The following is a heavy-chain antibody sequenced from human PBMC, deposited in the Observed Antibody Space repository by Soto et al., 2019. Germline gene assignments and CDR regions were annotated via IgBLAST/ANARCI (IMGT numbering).Heavy chain of an antibody. Sequence: GKSLKISCKGSGYSFTSYWIGWVRQMPGKGLEWMGIIYPGDSDTRYSPSFQGQVTISADKSISTAYLQWGSLKASDTAMYYCARRERRYCTNGVCYYFDYWGQGTLVTVSS. CDR2: IYPGDSDT. CDR3: ARRERRYCTNGVCYYFDY. CDR1: GYSFTSYW. V-gene: IGHV5-51*03. J-gene: IGHJ4*02. D-gene: IGHD2-8*01.